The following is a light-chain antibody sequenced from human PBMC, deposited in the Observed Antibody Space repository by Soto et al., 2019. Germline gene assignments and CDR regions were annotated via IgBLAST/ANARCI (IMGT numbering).Light chain of an antibody. V-gene: IGLV2-14*01. CDR1: SGDIGSYNR. CDR2: EVT. J-gene: IGLJ1*01. CDR3: SSYTNINTRACV. Sequence: QSALTQPASVSGSPGQSITISCTGTSGDIGSYNRVSWYQQHPGKAPKLIIYEVTDRPSGVSNRFSGSKSGNTASLTICGLQAEDEAEYYCSSYTNINTRACVFGTGTKVTV.